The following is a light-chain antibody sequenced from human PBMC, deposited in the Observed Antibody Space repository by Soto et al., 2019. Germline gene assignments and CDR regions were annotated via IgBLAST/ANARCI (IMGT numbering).Light chain of an antibody. Sequence: ILMTQSPATVSVSPGESATLSCRASQNIYYDVAWYQHRPGQAPRLLIYRASTRAPGVPARFSGSGSGTEFTLTISSLQPEDFTVYYFLPSHNLWAFGQGTKVEI. CDR1: QNIYYD. V-gene: IGKV3-15*01. J-gene: IGKJ1*01. CDR2: RAS. CDR3: LPSHNLWA.